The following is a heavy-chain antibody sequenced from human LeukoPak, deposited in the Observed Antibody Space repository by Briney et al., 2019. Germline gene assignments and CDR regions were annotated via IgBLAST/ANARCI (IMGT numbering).Heavy chain of an antibody. CDR1: GGSISSGGYY. CDR3: ARQTGDLLIYYYYYGMDV. V-gene: IGHV4-30-2*01. J-gene: IGHJ6*02. D-gene: IGHD7-27*01. CDR2: IYHSGST. Sequence: SETLSLTCTVSGGSISSGGYYWSWIRQPPGKGLEWIGYIYHSGSTYYNPSLKSRVTISVDTSKNQFSLKLSSVTAADTAVYYCARQTGDLLIYYYYYGMDVWGQGTTVTVSS.